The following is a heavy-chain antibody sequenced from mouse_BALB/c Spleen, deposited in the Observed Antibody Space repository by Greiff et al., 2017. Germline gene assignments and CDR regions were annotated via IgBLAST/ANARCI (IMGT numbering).Heavy chain of an antibody. CDR3: ERSKPWYFDV. CDR1: GFTFSSYA. Sequence: EVMLVESGGGLVKPGGSLKLSCAASGFTFSSYAMSWVRQTPEKRLEWVASISSGSSTIYYADTVKGRFTISRDNPKNTLFLQMTSLRSEDTAMYYCERSKPWYFDVWGAGTTVTVSS. V-gene: IGHV5-17*02. CDR2: ISSGSSTI. J-gene: IGHJ1*01.